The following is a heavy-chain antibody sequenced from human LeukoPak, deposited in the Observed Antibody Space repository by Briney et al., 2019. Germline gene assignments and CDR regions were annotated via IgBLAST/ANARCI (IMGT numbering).Heavy chain of an antibody. CDR3: AREVVVAATRSSDAFDI. Sequence: GGSLRLSCAASGFTFSSYSMNWVRQAPGKGLEWVSYISSSSSTTYYADSVKGRFTISRDNAKNSLYLQMNSLRAEDTAVYYCAREVVVAATRSSDAFDIWGQGTMVTVSS. CDR2: ISSSSSTT. J-gene: IGHJ3*02. CDR1: GFTFSSYS. V-gene: IGHV3-48*01. D-gene: IGHD2-15*01.